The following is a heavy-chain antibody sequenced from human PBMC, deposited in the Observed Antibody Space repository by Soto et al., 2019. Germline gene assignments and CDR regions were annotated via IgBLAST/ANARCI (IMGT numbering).Heavy chain of an antibody. J-gene: IGHJ4*02. V-gene: IGHV3-23*01. CDR1: GFTFSSYA. CDR2: ISGSGGGT. D-gene: IGHD1-1*01. CDR3: AKFGMATTKRSPPYYIDY. Sequence: GGSLRLSCAASGFTFSSYAMSWVRQAPGKGLEWVSSISGSGGGTYYADSVKGRFTFSRDNSKNALYLQMNSLRAEDTAVYYCAKFGMATTKRSPPYYIDYWGQGALVTVSS.